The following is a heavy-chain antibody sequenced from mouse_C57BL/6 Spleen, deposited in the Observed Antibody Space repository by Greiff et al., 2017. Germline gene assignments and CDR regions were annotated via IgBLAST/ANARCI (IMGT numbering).Heavy chain of an antibody. Sequence: EVQLQQSGAELVRPGASVKLSCTASGFNIKDYYMNWVKQRPEPGLEWIGRIVPEDGATEYSPKFQGKATMTADTSSNTAYLQLSSLTSEDTSVYYYTTYDYEAWFAYWGQGTLVTVSA. CDR2: IVPEDGAT. V-gene: IGHV14-1*01. D-gene: IGHD2-4*01. J-gene: IGHJ3*01. CDR1: GFNIKDYY. CDR3: TTYDYEAWFAY.